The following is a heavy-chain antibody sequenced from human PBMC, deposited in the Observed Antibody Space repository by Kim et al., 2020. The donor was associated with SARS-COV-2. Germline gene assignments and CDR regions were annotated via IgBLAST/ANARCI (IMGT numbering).Heavy chain of an antibody. CDR1: GGSFSGYY. D-gene: IGHD1-26*01. Sequence: SETLSLTCAVYGGSFSGYYWSWIRQPPGKGLEWIGEINHSGSTNYNPSLKSRVTISVDTSKNQFSLKLSSVTAADTAVYYCARGSLVGATFDGYYYYGMDVWGQGTTVTVSS. J-gene: IGHJ6*02. V-gene: IGHV4-34*01. CDR2: INHSGST. CDR3: ARGSLVGATFDGYYYYGMDV.